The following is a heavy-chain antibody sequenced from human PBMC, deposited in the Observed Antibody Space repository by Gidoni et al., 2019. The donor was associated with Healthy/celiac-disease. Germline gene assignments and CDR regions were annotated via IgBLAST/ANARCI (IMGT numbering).Heavy chain of an antibody. D-gene: IGHD4-17*01. J-gene: IGHJ4*02. CDR3: ARVEIGSYGDYGSV. CDR1: GGSTSSGGYY. Sequence: QLQESGPGLVKPSQTLSLTCTVSGGSTSSGGYYWSWIRQHPGKGLEWFGYIYYSGSTYYNPSLRSRVTISVDTSKNQFSLKLSAVTAADTAVYYCARVEIGSYGDYGSVWGQGTLVTVSS. CDR2: IYYSGST. V-gene: IGHV4-31*03.